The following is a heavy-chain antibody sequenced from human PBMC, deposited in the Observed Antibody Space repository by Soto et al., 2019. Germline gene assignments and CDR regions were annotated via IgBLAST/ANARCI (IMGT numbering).Heavy chain of an antibody. CDR2: IYYSGST. V-gene: IGHV4-39*01. J-gene: IGHJ4*02. CDR3: ARQYYGGYEGY. Sequence: QLQLQESGPGLVKPSETLSLTCTVSGGSISSSSYYWGWIRQPPGKGLEWIGSIYYSGSTYYNPSLKSRVTISVDTSKNQFSLKLSSVNAADTAVYYCARQYYGGYEGYWGQGTLVTVSS. D-gene: IGHD5-12*01. CDR1: GGSISSSSYY.